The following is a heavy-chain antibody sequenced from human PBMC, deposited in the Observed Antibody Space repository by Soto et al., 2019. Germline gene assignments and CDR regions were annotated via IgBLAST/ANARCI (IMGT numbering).Heavy chain of an antibody. V-gene: IGHV4-59*01. CDR1: GGSISSYY. Sequence: QVQLQESGPGLVKPSETLSLTCTVSGGSISSYYWSWIRQPPGKGLGWIGYIYYSGSTNYNPSLKSRVTISVDTSKNQFSLKLSSVTAADTAVYYCARYDSSGYYYSFDYWGQGTLVTVSS. CDR3: ARYDSSGYYYSFDY. D-gene: IGHD3-22*01. CDR2: IYYSGST. J-gene: IGHJ4*02.